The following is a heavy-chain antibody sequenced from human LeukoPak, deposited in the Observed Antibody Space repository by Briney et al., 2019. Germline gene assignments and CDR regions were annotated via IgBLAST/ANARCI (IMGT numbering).Heavy chain of an antibody. Sequence: SETLSLTCTVSGGSISSYYWSWIRQPPGKGLEWIGYIYYSGSTNYNPSLKSRVTISVDTSKNQFSLKLSSMTAADTAVYYCAREYDIVATRFFDYWGQGTLVTVSS. D-gene: IGHD5-12*01. CDR1: GGSISSYY. CDR3: AREYDIVATRFFDY. CDR2: IYYSGST. V-gene: IGHV4-59*01. J-gene: IGHJ4*02.